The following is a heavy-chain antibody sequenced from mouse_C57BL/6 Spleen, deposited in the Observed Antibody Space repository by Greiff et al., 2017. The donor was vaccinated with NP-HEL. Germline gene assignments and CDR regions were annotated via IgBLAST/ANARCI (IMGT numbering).Heavy chain of an antibody. CDR1: GYAFSSSW. CDR3: ANPKLTGTGWYFDV. Sequence: QVQLKESGPELVKPGASVKISCKASGYAFSSSWMNWVKQRPGKGLEWIGRIYPGDGDTNYNGKFKGKATLTAYKSSSTAYMQLSSLTSEDSAVYFCANPKLTGTGWYFDVWGTGTTVTVSS. V-gene: IGHV1-82*01. CDR2: IYPGDGDT. J-gene: IGHJ1*03. D-gene: IGHD4-1*01.